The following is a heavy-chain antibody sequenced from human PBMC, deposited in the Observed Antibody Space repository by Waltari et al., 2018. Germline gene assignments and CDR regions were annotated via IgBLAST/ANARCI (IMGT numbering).Heavy chain of an antibody. Sequence: QVQLQESGPGLVKPSETLSLTCTVSGDSIRGYYWSWIRQPAGKGLEWIGHIYSSGSTNYNPSLKSRVTMSVDTSKNQLSLKVSSVTAADTAVYYCARGQWLALDCWGQGTLVTVSS. D-gene: IGHD6-19*01. V-gene: IGHV4-4*07. CDR1: GDSIRGYY. CDR2: IYSSGST. CDR3: ARGQWLALDC. J-gene: IGHJ4*02.